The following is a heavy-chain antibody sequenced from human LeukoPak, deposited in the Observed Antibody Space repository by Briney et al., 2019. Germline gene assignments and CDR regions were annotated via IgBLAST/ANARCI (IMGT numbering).Heavy chain of an antibody. CDR2: FDPEDGET. V-gene: IGHV1-24*01. D-gene: IGHD2-15*01. J-gene: IGHJ4*02. CDR1: GYTLTELS. Sequence: ASVKVSCKVSGYTLTELSMHWVRQAPGKGLEWMGGFDPEDGETIYAQKFQGRVTVTEDTSTDTAYMELSSLRSEDTAVYYCATMVVAATYFDYWGQGTLVTVSS. CDR3: ATMVVAATYFDY.